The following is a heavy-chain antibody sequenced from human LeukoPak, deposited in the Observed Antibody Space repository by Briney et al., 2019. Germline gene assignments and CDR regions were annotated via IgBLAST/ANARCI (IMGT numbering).Heavy chain of an antibody. V-gene: IGHV3-7*01. D-gene: IGHD2-2*02. CDR3: ARERYCSSTSCYKGFDY. Sequence: GGSLRLSCAVSGFTFSSYWMSWVRQAPGKGLEWVANIRQDGSVQNYVDSVKGRFTISRDNPKNSVYLQMSSLRAEDTAVYYCARERYCSSTSCYKGFDYWGQGTLVTVSS. J-gene: IGHJ4*02. CDR2: IRQDGSVQ. CDR1: GFTFSSYW.